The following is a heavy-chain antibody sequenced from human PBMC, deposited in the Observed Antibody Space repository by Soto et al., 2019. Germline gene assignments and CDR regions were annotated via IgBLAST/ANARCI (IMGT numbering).Heavy chain of an antibody. CDR1: GFTFSDYY. J-gene: IGHJ4*02. V-gene: IGHV3-11*01. CDR2: ISSSGSTI. Sequence: GGSLRLSCAASGFTFSDYYMSWIRQAPGKGLEWVSYISSSGSTIYYADSVKGRFTISRDNAKNSLYLQMNSLRAEDTAVYDWSWVHGDHEGGPDFWAQGTLVPVS. CDR3: SWVHGDHEGGPDF. D-gene: IGHD4-17*01.